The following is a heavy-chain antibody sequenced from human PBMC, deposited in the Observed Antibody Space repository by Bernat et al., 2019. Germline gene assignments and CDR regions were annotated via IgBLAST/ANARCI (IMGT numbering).Heavy chain of an antibody. Sequence: QVHLVQSGAEVKEPGASVKVSCKASGYIFADCYIHWVRQAPGQGLEWMGRIRPNIDATNYAQQFQGRVTMTRDTSISTAYMELTRLRPDDSAVYYCARDRIGSWHDFDYWGQGTLVTVSS. J-gene: IGHJ4*02. CDR1: GYIFADCY. D-gene: IGHD1-26*01. CDR2: IRPNIDAT. CDR3: ARDRIGSWHDFDY. V-gene: IGHV1-2*06.